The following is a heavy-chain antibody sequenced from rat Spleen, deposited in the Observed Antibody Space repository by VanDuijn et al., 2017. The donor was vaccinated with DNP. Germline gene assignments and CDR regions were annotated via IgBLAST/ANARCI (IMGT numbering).Heavy chain of an antibody. CDR1: GFTFSNYG. J-gene: IGHJ2*01. CDR2: IGSAAYAP. Sequence: EVQLVESGGGLVQPGRSLKLSCAASGFTFSNYGMAWVRQAPTKGLEWVASIGSAAYAPYYGDSVKGRFTISRDNAKGTLYLQMNSLRSEDMATYYCVRWNSGHFDYWGQGVMVTVSS. V-gene: IGHV5S13*01. CDR3: VRWNSGHFDY. D-gene: IGHD4-3*01.